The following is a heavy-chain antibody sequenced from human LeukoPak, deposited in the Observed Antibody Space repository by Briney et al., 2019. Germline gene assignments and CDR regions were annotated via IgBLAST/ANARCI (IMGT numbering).Heavy chain of an antibody. Sequence: GASVKLSCKASGGTFSSYAISWVRQAPGQGLEWMGGIIPIIGTANNAQKFQGRVTITADTAASTAYLELSSLRSEDTAVYYCARDYLEYGDYGHGTWGQGTLVTVSS. J-gene: IGHJ5*02. D-gene: IGHD4-17*01. CDR2: IIPIIGTA. V-gene: IGHV1-69*06. CDR1: GGTFSSYA. CDR3: ARDYLEYGDYGHGT.